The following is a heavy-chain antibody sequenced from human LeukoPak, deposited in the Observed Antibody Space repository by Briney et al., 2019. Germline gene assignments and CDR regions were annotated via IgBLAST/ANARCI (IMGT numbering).Heavy chain of an antibody. CDR2: IYYSGST. CDR1: GGSISSGYYY. J-gene: IGHJ4*02. Sequence: PSQTLSLTCTVSGGSISSGYYYWSWIRQPPGKGLEWIGYIYYSGSTYYNPSLKSRVTISVDTSKNQFSLKLSSVTAADTAVYYCAREVQGYYDSSGLDYWGQGTLVTVSS. CDR3: AREVQGYYDSSGLDY. V-gene: IGHV4-30-4*01. D-gene: IGHD3-22*01.